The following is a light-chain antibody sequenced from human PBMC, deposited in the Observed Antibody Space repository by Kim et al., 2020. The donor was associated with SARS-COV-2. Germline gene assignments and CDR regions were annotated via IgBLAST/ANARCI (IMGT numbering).Light chain of an antibody. V-gene: IGLV2-14*03. CDR3: TSYSDAKTCV. J-gene: IGLJ1*01. Sequence: GRPIAIPCSGTSIDLRGDKSVSWYRQYPRKDPIRMLYDVSVRRAGGTSRFSGSKSASTAFLTISGVRDEDDADYYCTSYSDAKTCVFGTGTKVTVL. CDR1: SIDLRGDKS. CDR2: DVS.